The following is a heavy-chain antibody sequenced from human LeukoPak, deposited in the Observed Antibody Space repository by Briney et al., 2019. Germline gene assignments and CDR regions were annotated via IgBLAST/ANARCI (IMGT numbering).Heavy chain of an antibody. CDR1: GYTFTSYG. D-gene: IGHD3-10*01. V-gene: IGHV1-18*01. CDR3: ARGRFGELFNWFDP. J-gene: IGHJ5*02. CDR2: ISAYNGNT. Sequence: GASVKVSCKASGYTFTSYGISWVRQAPGQGLEWMGWISAYNGNTNYAQKLQGRVTMTTDTSTSTAYMELSSLRSEDTAVYYCARGRFGELFNWFDPWGQGTLVTVSS.